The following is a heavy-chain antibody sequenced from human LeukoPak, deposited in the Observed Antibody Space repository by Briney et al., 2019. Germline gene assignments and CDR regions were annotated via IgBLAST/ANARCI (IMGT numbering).Heavy chain of an antibody. CDR3: ATERGGYDTSGNYSNWFDP. CDR1: GGSISSYY. J-gene: IGHJ5*02. D-gene: IGHD3-22*01. Sequence: SETLSLTCTVSGGSISSYYWSWIRQPPGKGLEWIGNIYHRGITNYNPSLKSRVTISVDTSKNQVSLKLRSVTAADTAVYYCATERGGYDTSGNYSNWFDPWGQGTLVTVSS. V-gene: IGHV4-59*01. CDR2: IYHRGIT.